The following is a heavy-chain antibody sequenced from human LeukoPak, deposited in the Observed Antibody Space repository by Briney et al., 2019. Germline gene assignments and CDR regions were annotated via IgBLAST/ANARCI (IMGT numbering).Heavy chain of an antibody. D-gene: IGHD5-24*01. J-gene: IGHJ5*02. CDR2: ISRSSGMI. CDR3: AKGRQLLDP. V-gene: IGHV3-23*01. CDR1: GFTFSSYA. Sequence: GGSLRLSCTASGFTFSSYAMSWVRQAPGKGLEWVSSISRSSGMIDYADSVKGRFIISRDNSKNAQYLQMNSLRPEDSAVYYCAKGRQLLDPWGQGTLVTVSS.